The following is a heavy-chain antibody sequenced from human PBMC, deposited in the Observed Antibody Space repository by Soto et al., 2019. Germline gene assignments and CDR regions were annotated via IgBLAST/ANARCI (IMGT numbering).Heavy chain of an antibody. CDR2: IYYSGST. Sequence: SETLSLTCTVSGGSISSGGYYWSWIRQHPGKGLEWIGYIYYSGSTYYNPSLKSRVTISVDTSKNQFSLKLSSVTAADTAVYYCARAPSTAMVHLGCYFDYWGQGTLVTVSS. J-gene: IGHJ4*02. CDR1: GGSISSGGYY. V-gene: IGHV4-31*03. CDR3: ARAPSTAMVHLGCYFDY. D-gene: IGHD5-18*01.